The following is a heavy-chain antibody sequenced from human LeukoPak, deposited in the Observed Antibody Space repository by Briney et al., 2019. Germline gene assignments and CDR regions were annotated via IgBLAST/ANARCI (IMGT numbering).Heavy chain of an antibody. Sequence: GGSLRLSCAASGFTFSSYAMSWARQAPGKGLEWVSSISSSSSYIYYADSVKGRFTISRDNAKNSLYLQMNSLRAEDTAVYYCARDPTAMVTSDYWGQGTLVTVSS. V-gene: IGHV3-21*01. D-gene: IGHD5-18*01. CDR3: ARDPTAMVTSDY. J-gene: IGHJ4*02. CDR2: ISSSSSYI. CDR1: GFTFSSYA.